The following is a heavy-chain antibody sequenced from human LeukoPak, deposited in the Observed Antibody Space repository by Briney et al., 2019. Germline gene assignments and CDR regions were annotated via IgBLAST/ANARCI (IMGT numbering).Heavy chain of an antibody. D-gene: IGHD1-1*01. V-gene: IGHV4-39*07. CDR3: ARDSLERLDY. CDR1: GGSISSSSYY. CDR2: RFHSGNS. J-gene: IGHJ4*02. Sequence: SETLSLTCTASGGSISSSSYYWRWIRQPPGKGLKWIGSRFHSGNSYYNPSLKSRVTISVDASKNQFSLKLSSVTAADTAVYYCARDSLERLDYWGQGTLVTVSS.